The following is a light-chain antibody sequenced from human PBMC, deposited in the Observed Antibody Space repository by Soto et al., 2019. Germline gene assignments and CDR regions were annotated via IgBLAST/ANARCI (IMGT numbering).Light chain of an antibody. CDR1: QSVPSNF. CDR2: SAS. V-gene: IGKV3-20*01. J-gene: IGKJ1*01. CDR3: QQYDNSLHWT. Sequence: EIALTQSPGTLSLSPGERVTLSCRASQSVPSNFLAWYQQKAGPAPRLLIYSASRRATGIPDRFSGSGSGTDFTLTISRLEPEDFAVYYCQQYDNSLHWTFGQGTKVEIK.